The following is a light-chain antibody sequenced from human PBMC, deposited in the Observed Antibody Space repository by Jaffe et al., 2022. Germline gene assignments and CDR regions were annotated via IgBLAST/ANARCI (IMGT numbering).Light chain of an antibody. J-gene: IGLJ2*01. CDR2: EVN. Sequence: QSALTQPASVSGSPGQSITISCTGTSSDVGSYNLVSWYQQHPGKAPKLMIYEVNKRPSGVSNRFSGSKSGKAASLTISGLQAEDEAYYYCCSYAGSSTPVLFGGGTKLTVL. CDR3: CSYAGSSTPVL. CDR1: SSDVGSYNL. V-gene: IGLV2-23*02.